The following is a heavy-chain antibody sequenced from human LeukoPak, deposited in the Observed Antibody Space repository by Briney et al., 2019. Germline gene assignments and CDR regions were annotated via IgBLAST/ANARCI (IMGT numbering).Heavy chain of an antibody. CDR3: ATRKGSGEMATIGGYYYYFYYMDV. D-gene: IGHD5-24*01. Sequence: SVKVSCKASGGTFSSYAISWVRQAPGQGLEWMGGIIPIFGTANYAQKFQGRVTITTDESTSTAYMELSSLRSEDTAVYYCATRKGSGEMATIGGYYYYFYYMDVWGKGTTVTVSS. CDR1: GGTFSSYA. V-gene: IGHV1-69*05. J-gene: IGHJ6*03. CDR2: IIPIFGTA.